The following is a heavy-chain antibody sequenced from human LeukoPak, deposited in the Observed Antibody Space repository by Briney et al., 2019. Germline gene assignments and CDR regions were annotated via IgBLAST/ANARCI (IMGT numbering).Heavy chain of an antibody. J-gene: IGHJ4*02. CDR1: GYTFSSYQ. CDR2: INPTDGGT. Sequence: GASVKISCKASGYTFSSYQMRWVRQAPGQGLEWMGIINPTDGGTSYAQTFQVRVTLTRDLSTRTVYMELTSLRSEDTAVYYCARRYRSGWPFDYWGQGTLVTVSS. V-gene: IGHV1-46*01. D-gene: IGHD6-19*01. CDR3: ARRYRSGWPFDY.